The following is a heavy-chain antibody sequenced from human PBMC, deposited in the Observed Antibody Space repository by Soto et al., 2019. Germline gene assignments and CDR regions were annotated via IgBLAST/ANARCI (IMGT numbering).Heavy chain of an antibody. Sequence: QVQLVQSGAEVKKPGSSVKVSCRASGRTFSTYAMAWLRQAPGQGLEWMGGILPVFGTADYAPKFQGRVNINADESTNTAYLELSRLTSEDTAVYFCARGHEYGGNSDAFDIWGQGTMVTVSS. D-gene: IGHD4-17*01. CDR1: GRTFSTYA. CDR3: ARGHEYGGNSDAFDI. J-gene: IGHJ3*02. CDR2: ILPVFGTA. V-gene: IGHV1-69*12.